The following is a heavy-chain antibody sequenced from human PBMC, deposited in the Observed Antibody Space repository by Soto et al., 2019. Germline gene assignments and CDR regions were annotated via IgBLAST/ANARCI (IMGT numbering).Heavy chain of an antibody. CDR2: ISRSGSTI. J-gene: IGHJ3*02. V-gene: IGHV3-48*03. CDR1: GFTFSSYE. CDR3: ARVGASRIAARQAFDAFDI. Sequence: QPGGSLRLSCAASGFTFSSYEMNWVRQAPGKGLEWVSYISRSGSTIYYADSVKGRFTISRDNAKESLYLQMNSLRAEDTAVYYCARVGASRIAARQAFDAFDIWGQGTMVTVSS. D-gene: IGHD6-6*01.